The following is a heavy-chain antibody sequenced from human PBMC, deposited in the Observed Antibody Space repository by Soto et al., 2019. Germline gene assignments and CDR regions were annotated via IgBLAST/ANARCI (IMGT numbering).Heavy chain of an antibody. J-gene: IGHJ3*02. D-gene: IGHD1-7*01. V-gene: IGHV1-18*01. CDR1: GYTFTSYG. Sequence: ASVKVSCKASGYTFTSYGISWVRQAPGQGLEWMGWISAYNGNTNYAQKLQGRVTMTTDTSTSTAYMELRSLRSDDTAVYYCARDPESLRELELSHRALFDIWGQGTMVTVSS. CDR2: ISAYNGNT. CDR3: ARDPESLRELELSHRALFDI.